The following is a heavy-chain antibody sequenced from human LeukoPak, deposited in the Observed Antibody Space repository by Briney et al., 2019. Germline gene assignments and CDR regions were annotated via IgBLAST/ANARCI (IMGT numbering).Heavy chain of an antibody. V-gene: IGHV3-23*01. CDR3: AKSPSFTPYYYDSSGYNHY. J-gene: IGHJ4*02. D-gene: IGHD3-22*01. Sequence: PGGSLRLSCAASGFTFSSYAVSWVRQAPGKGLEWVSAISGSGGSTYYADSVKGRFTISRDNSKNTLYLQMNSLRAEDTAVYYCAKSPSFTPYYYDSSGYNHYWGQGTLVTVSS. CDR2: ISGSGGST. CDR1: GFTFSSYA.